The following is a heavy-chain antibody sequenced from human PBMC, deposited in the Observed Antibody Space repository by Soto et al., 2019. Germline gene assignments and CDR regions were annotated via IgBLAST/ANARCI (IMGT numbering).Heavy chain of an antibody. J-gene: IGHJ6*02. Sequence: QVQLVESGGGVVQPGRSLRLSCAASGFTFSSYGMHWVRQAPGKGLEWVAVISYDGSNKYYADSVKGRFTISRDNSKNTLYLQMNSRRCEDTAVYYCAKVARSYCSGGSCFDNYYYYGMDVWGQGTTVTVSS. CDR3: AKVARSYCSGGSCFDNYYYYGMDV. CDR2: ISYDGSNK. D-gene: IGHD2-15*01. CDR1: GFTFSSYG. V-gene: IGHV3-30*18.